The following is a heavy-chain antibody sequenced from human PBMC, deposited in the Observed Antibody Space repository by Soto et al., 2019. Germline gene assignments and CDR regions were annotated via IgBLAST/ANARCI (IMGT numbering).Heavy chain of an antibody. Sequence: GGSLRLSCAASGFTFSSYEMNWVRQAPGKGLEWVSYISISGSTIYYADSVKGRFTISRDNDKNSLYLQMNSLRAEDTAVYYCGRVGDGYFSDYWGKGNMVTVSS. CDR3: GRVGDGYFSDY. CDR2: ISISGSTI. D-gene: IGHD3-16*01. V-gene: IGHV3-48*03. CDR1: GFTFSSYE. J-gene: IGHJ4*02.